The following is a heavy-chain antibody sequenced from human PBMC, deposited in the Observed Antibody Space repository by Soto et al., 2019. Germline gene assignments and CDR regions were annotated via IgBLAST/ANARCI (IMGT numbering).Heavy chain of an antibody. CDR3: ASLTPSRLGAFDI. CDR1: GGSISSYY. CDR2: IYYSGST. V-gene: IGHV4-59*01. D-gene: IGHD3-16*01. Sequence: QVQLQESGPGLVKPSETLSLTCTVSGGSISSYYWSWIRQPPGKGLEWIGYIYYSGSTNYNPSLKSRVTISVATSKKQCSLKLSSVTAADTAVYYCASLTPSRLGAFDIWGQGTMVTVSS. J-gene: IGHJ3*02.